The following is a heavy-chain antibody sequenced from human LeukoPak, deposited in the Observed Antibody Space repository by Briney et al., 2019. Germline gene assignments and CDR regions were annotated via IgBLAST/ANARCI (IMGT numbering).Heavy chain of an antibody. J-gene: IGHJ3*02. CDR3: ARDRGSYFSDAFDI. V-gene: IGHV1-2*02. D-gene: IGHD1-26*01. CDR1: GYTFTGYY. Sequence: ASVKVSFKASGYTFTGYYMHWLRQASRQALDWMGWINPNSGGTNYAQKFQGRVTMTRDTSISTAYMELSRLGSDDTAVYYCARDRGSYFSDAFDIWGQGTMVTVSS. CDR2: INPNSGGT.